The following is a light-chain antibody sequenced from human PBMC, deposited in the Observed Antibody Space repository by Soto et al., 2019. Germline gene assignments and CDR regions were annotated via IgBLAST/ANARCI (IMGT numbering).Light chain of an antibody. CDR1: QSISNY. Sequence: EIVMTQSLATLSVSPGERATLSCRGSQSISNYLAWYQQKPGQAPRLLIYGSSTSVTGVAARFSGSGSGTEFTLTFSSLQSDDFAVYCCQQYNNWPPLTFGGGTKVEI. V-gene: IGKV3-15*01. CDR2: GSS. CDR3: QQYNNWPPLT. J-gene: IGKJ4*02.